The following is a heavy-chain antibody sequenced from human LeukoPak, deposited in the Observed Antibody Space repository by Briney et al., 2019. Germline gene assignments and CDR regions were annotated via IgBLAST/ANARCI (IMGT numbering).Heavy chain of an antibody. J-gene: IGHJ6*02. CDR3: ARRAYCSSTSCYGAKGHYGMDV. CDR1: GYTFTSYD. CDR2: MNPNSGNT. V-gene: IGHV1-8*01. D-gene: IGHD2-2*01. Sequence: ASVKVSCKASGYTFTSYDINWVRQATGQGLEWMGWMNPNSGNTGYAHKFQGRVTMTRNTSISTAYMELSSLRSGDTALYYCARRAYCSSTSCYGAKGHYGMDVWGQGTTVTVSS.